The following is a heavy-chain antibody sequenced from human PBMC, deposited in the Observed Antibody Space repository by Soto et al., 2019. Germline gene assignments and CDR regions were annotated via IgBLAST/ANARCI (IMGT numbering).Heavy chain of an antibody. D-gene: IGHD6-19*01. CDR1: GFTFSSYA. CDR2: ISGSGGST. V-gene: IGHV3-23*01. CDR3: AKDSALQWLAYYFDY. J-gene: IGHJ4*02. Sequence: GGSLRLSCAASGFTFSSYAMSWVRQAPGKGLEWVSAISGSGGSTYYADSVKGRFTISRDNSKNTLYLQMNSLRAEDTAVYYCAKDSALQWLAYYFDYWGQGTLVTVSS.